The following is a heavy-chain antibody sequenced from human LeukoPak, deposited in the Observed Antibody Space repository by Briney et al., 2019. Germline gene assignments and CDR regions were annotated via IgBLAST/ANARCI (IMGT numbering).Heavy chain of an antibody. CDR1: GFTFSSYS. V-gene: IGHV3-21*01. Sequence: GGSLRLSCAAPGFTFSSYSMNWVRQAPGKGLEWVSSISSSSSYIYYADSVKGRFTISRDNAKNSLYLQMNSLRAEDTAVYYCAREEGRVFDYWGQGTLVTVSS. J-gene: IGHJ4*02. CDR2: ISSSSSYI. CDR3: AREEGRVFDY.